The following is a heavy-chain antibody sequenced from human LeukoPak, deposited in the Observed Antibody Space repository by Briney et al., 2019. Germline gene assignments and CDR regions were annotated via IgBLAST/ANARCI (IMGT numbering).Heavy chain of an antibody. CDR1: GFSFSSYD. J-gene: IGHJ4*02. CDR3: ARGDPTVTTKQNLDY. D-gene: IGHD4-17*01. CDR2: IWYDGNNK. Sequence: PGRSLRLSCAASGFSFSSYDMHWVRQAPGKGLEWVAVIWYDGNNKYYADSVKGRFAISRDNSKNTLYLQMNSLRVEDTAVYYCARGDPTVTTKQNLDYWGQGTLVTVSS. V-gene: IGHV3-33*01.